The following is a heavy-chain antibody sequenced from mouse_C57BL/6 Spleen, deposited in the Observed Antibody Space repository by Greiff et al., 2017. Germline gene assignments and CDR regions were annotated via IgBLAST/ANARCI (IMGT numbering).Heavy chain of an antibody. CDR1: GYTFTSYW. J-gene: IGHJ2*01. Sequence: QVQLQQPGAELVRPGSSVKLSCKASGYTFTSYWMDWVKQRPGQGLEWIGNIYPSDSETHYNQKFKDKATLTVDKSSSTAYMQLSSVTSEDSAVYYCARSWEKGYYFDDWGQGTTLTVSS. CDR2: IYPSDSET. D-gene: IGHD4-1*01. CDR3: ARSWEKGYYFDD. V-gene: IGHV1-61*01.